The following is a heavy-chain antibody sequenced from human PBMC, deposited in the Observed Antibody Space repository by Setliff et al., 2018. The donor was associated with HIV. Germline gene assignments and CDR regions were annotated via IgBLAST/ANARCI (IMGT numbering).Heavy chain of an antibody. Sequence: PGGSLRLSCAASGIIFSNYGMHWVRQAPGKGLEWVAYVRFDGNDKYYADSVKGRFTISRDNSKNTLYLQMNSLRAEDTAVYYCARDFGITMVRRMDVWGQGTTVTVSS. CDR1: GIIFSNYG. D-gene: IGHD3-10*01. CDR3: ARDFGITMVRRMDV. V-gene: IGHV3-30*02. CDR2: VRFDGNDK. J-gene: IGHJ6*02.